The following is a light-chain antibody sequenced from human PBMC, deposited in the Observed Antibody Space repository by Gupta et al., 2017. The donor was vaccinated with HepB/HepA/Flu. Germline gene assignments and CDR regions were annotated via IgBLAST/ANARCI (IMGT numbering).Light chain of an antibody. V-gene: IGLV1-44*01. CDR3: SAWDDSLNVV. CDR2: SKN. J-gene: IGLJ2*01. Sequence: QPVLTQPPSASGTPGQRATTSCSGSNSNIGSNTVNWYQQLPGTAPKLLIYSKNHRPSGVPDRCSGSKSGASASLAISGLQSEDEADYYCSAWDDSLNVVFGGGTKLTVL. CDR1: NSNIGSNT.